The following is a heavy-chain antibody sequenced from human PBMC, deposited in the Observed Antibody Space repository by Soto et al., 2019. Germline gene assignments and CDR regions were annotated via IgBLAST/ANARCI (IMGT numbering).Heavy chain of an antibody. V-gene: IGHV3-53*01. J-gene: IGHJ4*02. CDR2: ISNAGST. CDR3: AKVNVVVVAASFEYEYYFDY. Sequence: GGSLRLSCVASGFTVSNNYMSWVRQAPGRWLEWVSAISNAGSTYYAGSVKGRSSIARDSSTNTLYLEVNCLRADDTAVYYCAKVNVVVVAASFEYEYYFDYWGQGXLVTVYS. D-gene: IGHD2-15*01. CDR1: GFTVSNNY.